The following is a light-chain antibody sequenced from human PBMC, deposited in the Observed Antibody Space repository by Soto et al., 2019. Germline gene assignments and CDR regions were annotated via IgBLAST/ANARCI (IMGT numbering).Light chain of an antibody. J-gene: IGLJ1*01. CDR1: FSDIAVFNY. CDR3: NSYSSTNFYV. V-gene: IGLV2-14*01. Sequence: SVLAQPASVSGSPGKSITISCTGSFSDIAVFNYVSWYQQYPGRAPKLLIYQVTSRASGVSHRFSGSKSGNTASLTISGLQPEDEAEYYCNSYSSTNFYVFGTGTKVTVL. CDR2: QVT.